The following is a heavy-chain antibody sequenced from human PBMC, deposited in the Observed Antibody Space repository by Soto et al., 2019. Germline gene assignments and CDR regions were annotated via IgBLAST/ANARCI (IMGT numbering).Heavy chain of an antibody. CDR3: ARWDATRYFDY. D-gene: IGHD1-26*01. J-gene: IGHJ4*02. Sequence: SETLSLTCTVSGGSISSYYWSWIRQPPGKGLEWIGYIYYSGSTNYNPSLKSRVTISVDTSKNQFSLKLSSVTAADTAVYYCARWDATRYFDYWGQGTLVTVSS. CDR1: GGSISSYY. V-gene: IGHV4-59*01. CDR2: IYYSGST.